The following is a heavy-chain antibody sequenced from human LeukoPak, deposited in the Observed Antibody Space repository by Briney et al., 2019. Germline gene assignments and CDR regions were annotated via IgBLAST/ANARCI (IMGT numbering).Heavy chain of an antibody. CDR3: ARQRSSGSCRYYFDY. Sequence: SETLSLTCTVSGGSISSYYWSWIRQPPGKGLEWIGYIYYSGSTNYNPSLKSRVTISVDTSKNQFSLKLSSVTAADTAVYYCARQRSSGSCRYYFDYWGQGTLVTVSS. D-gene: IGHD1-26*01. J-gene: IGHJ4*02. CDR2: IYYSGST. CDR1: GGSISSYY. V-gene: IGHV4-59*01.